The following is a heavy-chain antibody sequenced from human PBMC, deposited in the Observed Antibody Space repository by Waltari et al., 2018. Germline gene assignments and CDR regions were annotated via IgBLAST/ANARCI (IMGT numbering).Heavy chain of an antibody. V-gene: IGHV4-34*01. CDR3: ARMQRQLVRSYYYYYMDV. CDR1: GGSFSGYY. CDR2: INHSGST. Sequence: QVQLQQWGAGLLKPSETLSLTCAVYGGSFSGYYWHWIRQPPGKGLEWIGEINHSGSTNYKPSLKSRVTISVDTSKNQFSLKLSSVTAADTAVYYCARMQRQLVRSYYYYYMDVWGKGTTVTVSS. J-gene: IGHJ6*03. D-gene: IGHD6-6*01.